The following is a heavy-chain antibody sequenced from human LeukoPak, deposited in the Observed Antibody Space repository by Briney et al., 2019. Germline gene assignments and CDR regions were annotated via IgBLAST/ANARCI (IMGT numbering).Heavy chain of an antibody. J-gene: IGHJ4*02. D-gene: IGHD3-16*02. CDR2: ISWDSGNR. CDR1: GFIFGDYA. V-gene: IGHV3-9*01. Sequence: GGSLRLSCAASGFIFGDYAMHWVRQVPGKGLEWVSGISWDSGNRGYADSVKGRFTISRDNVKNSVYLQMNTLGADDTGFYYCAKDIYRFGGGGSDSWGPGVLVTVSS. CDR3: AKDIYRFGGGGSDS.